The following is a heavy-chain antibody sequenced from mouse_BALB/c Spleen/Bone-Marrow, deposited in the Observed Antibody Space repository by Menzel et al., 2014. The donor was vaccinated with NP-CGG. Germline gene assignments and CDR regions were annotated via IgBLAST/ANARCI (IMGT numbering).Heavy chain of an antibody. CDR3: AREKIYGNYLWYFDV. J-gene: IGHJ1*01. Sequence: VQRLESGSVLVRPGASVKLSCKASGYTFTSSWMHWAKQRPGQGLEWIGEIHPNSGNTNYNEKFKGKATLTVDTSSSTAYVDLSSLTSEDSAVYYCAREKIYGNYLWYFDVWGAGTTVTVSS. V-gene: IGHV1S130*01. D-gene: IGHD2-1*01. CDR1: GYTFTSSW. CDR2: IHPNSGNT.